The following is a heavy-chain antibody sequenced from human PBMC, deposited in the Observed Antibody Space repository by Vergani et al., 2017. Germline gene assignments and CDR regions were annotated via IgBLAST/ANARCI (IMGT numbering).Heavy chain of an antibody. Sequence: QVQLQESGPGLVKSSETLSLTCTVSGGSLSTGGQSWTWLRQSAGKGLEWIGRIYTSGATNYNPFLWSRAIMSVDASKKHFSLKLTSVTAADTAVSYCARDGGEYYKVALDVWGQGTKVTVTS. J-gene: IGHJ3*01. D-gene: IGHD2-21*01. CDR3: ARDGGEYYKVALDV. V-gene: IGHV4-61*02. CDR1: GGSLSTGGQS. CDR2: IYTSGAT.